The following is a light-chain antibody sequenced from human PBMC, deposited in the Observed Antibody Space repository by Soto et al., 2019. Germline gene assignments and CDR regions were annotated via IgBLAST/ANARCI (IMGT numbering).Light chain of an antibody. CDR1: QSISSS. V-gene: IGKV3-11*01. Sequence: EIVLTQSPATLSLSPGDRATLSCTASQSISSSLAWYQHRPGQAPRLLVCDATDRATGIPARFSGSGSGTNFTLTISSLEPEDSAVYYCQQRGLWPPLTFGQGTRLEIK. CDR2: DAT. J-gene: IGKJ5*01. CDR3: QQRGLWPPLT.